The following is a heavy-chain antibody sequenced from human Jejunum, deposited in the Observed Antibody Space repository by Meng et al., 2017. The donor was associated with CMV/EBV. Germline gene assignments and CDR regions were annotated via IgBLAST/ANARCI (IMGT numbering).Heavy chain of an antibody. CDR3: ARDLYKYGTMWLSGMDV. CDR2: ISGSSNYI. D-gene: IGHD5-18*01. J-gene: IGHJ6*02. CDR1: FSFISST. Sequence: FSFISSTMTWFRQAPGKWLEWFSFISGSSNYIYYADSVRGRFTISRDTAKNSLYLQMNSLRAEDTAVYYCARDLYKYGTMWLSGMDVWGQGTTVTVSS. V-gene: IGHV3-21*01.